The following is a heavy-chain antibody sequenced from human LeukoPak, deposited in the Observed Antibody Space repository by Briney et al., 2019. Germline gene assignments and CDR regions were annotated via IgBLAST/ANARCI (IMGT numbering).Heavy chain of an antibody. CDR1: GGSISSAGYY. CDR3: AAYGLGSSRRFDP. D-gene: IGHD3-10*01. J-gene: IGHJ5*02. Sequence: SETLFLTCTVSGGSISSAGYYWTWIRQHPGKGLEWIGYIYYSGSTYYSPSLKSRVTISLDTSKNQFSLNLTAADTAVYYCAAYGLGSSRRFDPWGQGTLVTVSS. CDR2: IYYSGST. V-gene: IGHV4-31*03.